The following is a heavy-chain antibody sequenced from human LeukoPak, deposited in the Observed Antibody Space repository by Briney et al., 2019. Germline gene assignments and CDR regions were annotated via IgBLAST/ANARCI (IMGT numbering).Heavy chain of an antibody. CDR3: AAGYTSSYSWDS. V-gene: IGHV3-74*01. CDR1: GFTFSLYY. J-gene: IGHJ5*01. D-gene: IGHD5-18*01. CDR2: VSPDGSST. Sequence: GGSLRLSCAASGFTFSLYYMFWVRQGPGKGLVWVSTVSPDGSSTKYADSVKGQFTISRDNARSTLYLQMNSLRAEDMAVYYCAAGYTSSYSWDSWGQGTLVTVSS.